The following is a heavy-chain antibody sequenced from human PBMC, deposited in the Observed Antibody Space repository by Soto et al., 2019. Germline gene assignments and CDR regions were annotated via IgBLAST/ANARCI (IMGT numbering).Heavy chain of an antibody. J-gene: IGHJ5*01. D-gene: IGHD6-6*01. CDR1: GYSFTGNW. V-gene: IGHV5-51*01. CDR3: ARNPPLASSSGWLDP. Sequence: GESLKISCKASGYSFTGNWIAWVRQMPGKGLEWIGIIFPGDSDTRYSPSFQGQVTISADKSINTAFLQWSSLKASDTAFYYCARNPPLASSSGWLDPWGQGTLVTVSS. CDR2: IFPGDSDT.